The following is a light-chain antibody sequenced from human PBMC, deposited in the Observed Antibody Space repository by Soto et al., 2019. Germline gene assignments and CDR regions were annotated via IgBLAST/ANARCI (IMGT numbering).Light chain of an antibody. J-gene: IGKJ1*01. Sequence: DIQMTQSPSTLSPSIGDRVTITCRASQTITGNLAWYQQKPGKAPKLLIYEASSLASGVPSRFSGSGFDTEFTLTISSLQPDDFATYYCQQYKFYWTFGQGTKVEIK. CDR2: EAS. V-gene: IGKV1-5*03. CDR3: QQYKFYWT. CDR1: QTITGN.